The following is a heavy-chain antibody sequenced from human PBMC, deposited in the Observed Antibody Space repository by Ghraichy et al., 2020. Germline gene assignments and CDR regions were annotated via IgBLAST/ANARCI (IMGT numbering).Heavy chain of an antibody. D-gene: IGHD4-23*01. J-gene: IGHJ3*02. V-gene: IGHV3-33*01. CDR1: GFTFSSYG. CDR2: IWYDGSNK. Sequence: GESLNISCAASGFTFSSYGMHWVRQAPGKGLEWVAVIWYDGSNKYYADSVKGRFTISRDNSKNTLYLQMNSLRAEDTAVYYCARDLGNSGLPYDAFDIWGQGTMVTVSS. CDR3: ARDLGNSGLPYDAFDI.